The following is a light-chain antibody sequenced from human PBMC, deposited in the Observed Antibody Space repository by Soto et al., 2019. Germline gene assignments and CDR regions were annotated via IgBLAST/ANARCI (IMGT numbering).Light chain of an antibody. CDR3: QQYDTYWYT. CDR2: DAS. Sequence: DIQMTQSPSTLSASVGDRVTITCRASQSINSWLAWYQQKPGKAPKLVIYDASSLKSGVPSRFSGSGSGTEFTLTIRSLQPDDFATYYCQQYDTYWYTFGQGTKLEIK. J-gene: IGKJ2*01. CDR1: QSINSW. V-gene: IGKV1-5*01.